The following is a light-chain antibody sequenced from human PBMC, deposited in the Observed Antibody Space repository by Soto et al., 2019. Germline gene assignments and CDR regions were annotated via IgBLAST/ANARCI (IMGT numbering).Light chain of an antibody. CDR2: ATS. CDR3: QESYNSPAVS. Sequence: DIQMTQSPSSLSASLGDRVTITCRASQNIDNYLNWYQHKPGKAPKLLIYATSTLQSGVPARFSGSGSGTEFTLTISTLQSEDFATYSCQESYNSPAVSFGGGTKVEIK. J-gene: IGKJ4*01. CDR1: QNIDNY. V-gene: IGKV1-39*01.